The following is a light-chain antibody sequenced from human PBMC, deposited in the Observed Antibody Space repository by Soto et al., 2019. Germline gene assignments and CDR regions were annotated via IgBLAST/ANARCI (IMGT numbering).Light chain of an antibody. CDR1: QSVSSNY. V-gene: IGKV3-20*01. Sequence: EIVLTHSPGTLSLSPGLRATLSCRASQSVSSNYLAWYKHRPGQSPRLLIYGASSRATGIPERFSGSGSGTDFTLTISRLEPEDFAVYYCQQYGSSFGHGTRLEI. CDR3: QQYGSS. CDR2: GAS. J-gene: IGKJ5*01.